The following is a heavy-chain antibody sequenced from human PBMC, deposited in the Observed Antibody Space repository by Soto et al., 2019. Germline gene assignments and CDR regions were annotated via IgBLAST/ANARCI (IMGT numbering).Heavy chain of an antibody. CDR2: VNNDGTDT. D-gene: IGHD3-16*01. V-gene: IGHV3-74*03. CDR1: GFTFSNYW. CDR3: ASGGLKHALDV. Sequence: EVQLVESGGGLVQPGGYLRLSCAASGFTFSNYWMYWVRKAPGKGLVWVSRVNNDGTDTTHADSVKGRFTISRDNSENTLYLQMNRLRAEDTAVYYCASGGLKHALDVWGQGSTVTVSS. J-gene: IGHJ6*02.